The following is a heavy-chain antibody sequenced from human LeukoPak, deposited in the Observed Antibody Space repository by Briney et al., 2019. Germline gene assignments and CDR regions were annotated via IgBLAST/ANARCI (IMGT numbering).Heavy chain of an antibody. V-gene: IGHV1-69*13. D-gene: IGHD3-3*01. J-gene: IGHJ4*02. Sequence: ASVKVSCKASGGTFSSYAISWVRQAPGQGLEWMGGIIPIFGTANYAQKFQGRVTITADESTSTAYMELSSLRSEDTAVYYCARGGNYDFWSGYHDYWGQGTLVTVSS. CDR3: ARGGNYDFWSGYHDY. CDR1: GGTFSSYA. CDR2: IIPIFGTA.